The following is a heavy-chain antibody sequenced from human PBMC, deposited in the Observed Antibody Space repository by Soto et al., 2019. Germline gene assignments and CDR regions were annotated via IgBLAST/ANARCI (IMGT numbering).Heavy chain of an antibody. J-gene: IGHJ4*02. D-gene: IGHD3-22*01. CDR1: GYTFTRNN. CDR2: INVGNGNT. Sequence: SVKVSCKTPGYTFTRNNIHWVRQAPGQRLEWMGWINVGNGNTRYSQKFQGRLTLTRDTPGNTAYLELNSLISEDTAVYYCATPQDYDGCLDSWGQGTLVTVSS. V-gene: IGHV1-3*01. CDR3: ATPQDYDGCLDS.